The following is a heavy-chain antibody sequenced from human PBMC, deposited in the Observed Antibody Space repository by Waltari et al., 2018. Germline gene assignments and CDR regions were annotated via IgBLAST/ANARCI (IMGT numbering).Heavy chain of an antibody. CDR2: SYHSGST. CDR1: GYSISSGYY. J-gene: IGHJ4*02. Sequence: QVQLQESGPGLVKPSETLSLTCAVSGYSISSGYYWGWIRQPPGKGLEWIGSSYHSGSTYYNPSLKSRVTISVDTSKNQFSLKLSSVTAADTAVYYCARDGLYGDYVWGQGTLVTVSS. D-gene: IGHD4-17*01. V-gene: IGHV4-38-2*02. CDR3: ARDGLYGDYV.